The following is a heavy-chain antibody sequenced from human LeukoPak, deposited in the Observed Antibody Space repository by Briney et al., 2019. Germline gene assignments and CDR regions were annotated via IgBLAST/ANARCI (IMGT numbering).Heavy chain of an antibody. J-gene: IGHJ4*02. CDR1: GYTFTSYG. Sequence: ASVKVSCKASGYTFTSYGIIWVRQAPGQGLEWMGLISTYNGNTNYAQKIQGRGTMTTDTSTRTAYMELRSLRSDDTAVYYCARDLPYSSSWGSIDYWGQGTLVSVFS. D-gene: IGHD6-13*01. CDR2: ISTYNGNT. V-gene: IGHV1-18*01. CDR3: ARDLPYSSSWGSIDY.